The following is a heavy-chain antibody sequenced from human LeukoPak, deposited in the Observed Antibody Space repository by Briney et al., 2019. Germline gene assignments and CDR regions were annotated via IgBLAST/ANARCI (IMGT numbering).Heavy chain of an antibody. CDR3: ARGDCSGGSCYLPEYLQH. V-gene: IGHV1-18*01. D-gene: IGHD2-15*01. CDR1: GYTSISYP. Sequence: ASVKVSCKASGYTSISYPITWVRQAPGQGLEWMGWITAYNGYTDYAQMLQGRVTMTTDTSTSTAYMELRSLKSDDTAVYYCARGDCSGGSCYLPEYLQHWGQGTLVTVSS. CDR2: ITAYNGYT. J-gene: IGHJ1*01.